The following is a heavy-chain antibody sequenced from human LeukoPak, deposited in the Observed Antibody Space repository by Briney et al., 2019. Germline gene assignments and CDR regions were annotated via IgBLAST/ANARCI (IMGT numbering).Heavy chain of an antibody. CDR3: ARGGSSGIWGTVYFDY. CDR1: GFTFSSYW. J-gene: IGHJ4*02. D-gene: IGHD3-22*01. Sequence: GGSLRLSCAASGFTFSSYWMSWVRQAPGEGLVWVSRINSDGSSTNYADSVKGRFTISRDNAKNTLYLQMNSLRVEDTAVYYCARGGSSGIWGTVYFDYWGQGSLVTVSS. V-gene: IGHV3-74*01. CDR2: INSDGSST.